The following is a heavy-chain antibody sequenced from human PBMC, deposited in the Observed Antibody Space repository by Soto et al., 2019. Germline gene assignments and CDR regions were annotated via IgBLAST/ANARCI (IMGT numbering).Heavy chain of an antibody. CDR2: IIPIFGTA. CDR3: ARGATGNLGWFDP. CDR1: GGTFSSYA. D-gene: IGHD1-1*01. V-gene: IGHV1-69*01. J-gene: IGHJ5*02. Sequence: QVQLVQSGAEVKKPGSSVKVSCKASGGTFSSYAISWVRQAPGQGLEWMGGIIPIFGTANYVQKFQGRVTITEAESTSAAYMELSSLRSEDTVVYYCARGATGNLGWFDPWGQGTLVTVS.